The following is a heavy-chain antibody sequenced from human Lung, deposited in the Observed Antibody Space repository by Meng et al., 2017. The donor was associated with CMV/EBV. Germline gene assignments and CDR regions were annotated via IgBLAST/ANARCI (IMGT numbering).Heavy chain of an antibody. CDR2: INPRHGGT. J-gene: IGHJ5*02. D-gene: IGHD3-9*01. CDR3: ARARYFDWLGFDP. Sequence: ASXXVSCKTSGYTFTTYYIHWVRQAPGQALEWMGIINPRHGGTAYAHKFQGRVTMTRDTSTSTVYMELSSLRPEDTAVYYCARARYFDWLGFDPWGQGTLVTVSS. CDR1: GYTFTTYY. V-gene: IGHV1-46*01.